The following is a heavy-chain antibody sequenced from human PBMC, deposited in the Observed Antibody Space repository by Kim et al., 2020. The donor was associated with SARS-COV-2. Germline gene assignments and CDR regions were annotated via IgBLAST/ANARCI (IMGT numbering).Heavy chain of an antibody. Sequence: SETLSLTCAVYGESFSGHLWTWIRQAPGKGLEWIGEINDSGSTNYKPPLKSRVTISVDTSNNQFSLKLSSLTAADTAVYYCARVSGVWSYYYYFIMDVWGQGTTVTVSS. J-gene: IGHJ6*02. CDR1: GESFSGHL. V-gene: IGHV4-34*01. CDR2: INDSGST. D-gene: IGHD3-10*01. CDR3: ARVSGVWSYYYYFIMDV.